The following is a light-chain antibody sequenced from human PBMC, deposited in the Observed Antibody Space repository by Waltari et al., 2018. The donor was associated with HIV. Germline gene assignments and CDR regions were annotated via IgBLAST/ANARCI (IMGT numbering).Light chain of an antibody. CDR1: SSNIGSHY. J-gene: IGLJ3*02. CDR2: RDD. CDR3: ATWDDSLSGSV. V-gene: IGLV1-47*01. Sequence: QSVLTQPPSTSGTPGQRVTISCSGSSSNIGSHYVYWYRQLPGTAPKIVMYRDDQRPSGVPVRFSGSKSGTSASLAISGLRSEDEADYFGATWDDSLSGSVFGGGTKLTVL.